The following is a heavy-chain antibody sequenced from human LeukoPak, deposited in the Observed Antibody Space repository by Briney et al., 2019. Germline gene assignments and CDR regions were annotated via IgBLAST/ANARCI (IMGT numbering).Heavy chain of an antibody. Sequence: SETLSLTYRVSDGSIRSDSFYWGWIRQPPGKGLEWLGSVYYTGSYTGTTYHNPSLESRVTVSVDTSKNLCSLRLTSVTAADTAVYYCVGEEYGTGSYYKSSQWGQGTLVTVSS. J-gene: IGHJ4*02. CDR3: VGEEYGTGSYYKSSQ. D-gene: IGHD3-10*01. CDR2: VYYTGSYTGTT. V-gene: IGHV4-39*01. CDR1: DGSIRSDSFY.